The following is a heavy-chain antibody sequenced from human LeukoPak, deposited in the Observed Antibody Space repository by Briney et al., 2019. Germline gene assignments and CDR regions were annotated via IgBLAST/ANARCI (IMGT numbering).Heavy chain of an antibody. D-gene: IGHD6-13*01. Sequence: ASVTVTCKASGYTFTGYYMHWVRQAPGQGLEWMGRINPNSGGTNYAQKFQGRVTMTRDTSISTAYMELSRMRSDDTAVYYCAREESSSLYLFGYFDLGGRGTLVTVSA. CDR3: AREESSSLYLFGYFDL. CDR1: GYTFTGYY. CDR2: INPNSGGT. J-gene: IGHJ2*01. V-gene: IGHV1-2*06.